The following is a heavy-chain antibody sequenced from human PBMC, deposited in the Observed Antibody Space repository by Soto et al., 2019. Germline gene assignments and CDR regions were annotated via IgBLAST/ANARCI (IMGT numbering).Heavy chain of an antibody. D-gene: IGHD3-16*01. CDR1: GYTFTGYY. CDR2: INPNSGGT. V-gene: IGHV1-2*04. J-gene: IGHJ4*02. CDR3: ARSRTGGGGYFDY. Sequence: ASVKVSCKASGYTFTGYYMHWVRQAPGQGLEWMGWINPNSGGTNYAQKFQGWVTMTRDTSISTAYMELSRLRSDDTAVYYCARSRTGGGGYFDYWGQGTLVTVSS.